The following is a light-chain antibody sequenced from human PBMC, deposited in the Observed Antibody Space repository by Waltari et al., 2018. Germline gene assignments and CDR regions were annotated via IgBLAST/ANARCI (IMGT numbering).Light chain of an antibody. J-gene: IGLJ2*01. CDR2: SNN. CDR1: WSNIGTNV. V-gene: IGLV1-44*01. CDR3: SAWDDSLNGHVI. Sequence: QSLLTQPPSASGTPGQTVTISCSGSWSNIGTNVVSWYPPLPGTAPKILNHSNNQRPSGVPDRFSCSKSGTSASLAISGLQSADEADYYCSAWDDSLNGHVIFGGGTKLTVL.